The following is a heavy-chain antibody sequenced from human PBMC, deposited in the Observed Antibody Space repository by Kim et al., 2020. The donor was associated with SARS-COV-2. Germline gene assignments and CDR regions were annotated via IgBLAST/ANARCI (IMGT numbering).Heavy chain of an antibody. Sequence: NTGYAQKFQGRVTMTRNTSISTAYMELSSLGSEDTAVYYCARAIAVAGDYWGQGTLVTVSS. V-gene: IGHV1-8*01. J-gene: IGHJ4*02. D-gene: IGHD6-19*01. CDR3: ARAIAVAGDY. CDR2: NT.